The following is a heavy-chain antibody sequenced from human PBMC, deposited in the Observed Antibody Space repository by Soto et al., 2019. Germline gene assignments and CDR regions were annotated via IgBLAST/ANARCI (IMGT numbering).Heavy chain of an antibody. V-gene: IGHV1-2*02. J-gene: IGHJ3*02. CDR3: ARGGGVGVAGSAAFDM. CDR2: INPATGAA. Sequence: QLHLVQSGAVVKKPGASVTVSCSASGYPVTAYYMHWVRQAPGPGLEWMGGINPATGAAKYTQTFQGRVPMTRDTSTSTVFMELSGLTSEDTAVFYCARGGGVGVAGSAAFDMWGQGTLVTVSS. CDR1: GYPVTAYY. D-gene: IGHD3-3*01.